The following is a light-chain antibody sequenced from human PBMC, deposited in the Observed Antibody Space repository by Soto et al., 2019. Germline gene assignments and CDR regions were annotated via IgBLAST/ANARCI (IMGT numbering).Light chain of an antibody. CDR3: TPYAGNNKYV. Sequence: QSALTQPPSASGSPGQSVTISCTGTSRDVGGYNYVSWYQQHPGKAPRLMIYEVSKRPSGVPDRFSGSKSGNTASLTVSGLQAEDEADYYCTPYAGNNKYVFGTGTKVTVL. CDR2: EVS. V-gene: IGLV2-8*01. J-gene: IGLJ1*01. CDR1: SRDVGGYNY.